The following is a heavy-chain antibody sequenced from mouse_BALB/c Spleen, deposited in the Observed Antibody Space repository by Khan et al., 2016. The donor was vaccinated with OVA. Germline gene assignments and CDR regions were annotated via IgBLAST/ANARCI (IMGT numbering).Heavy chain of an antibody. J-gene: IGHJ3*01. Sequence: QVQLQQSGPELVKPGASVKMSCKASGYTFTDYVMNWVKQRNGQGLEWIGQIYPGSDSTYYNEKFKGKATLTTDRSSTTAYMQLSNLTSEDSAVYFCARAGWDVFAYWGQGTLVTVSA. CDR1: GYTFTDYV. CDR2: IYPGSDST. CDR3: ARAGWDVFAY. V-gene: IGHV1-77*01. D-gene: IGHD4-1*01.